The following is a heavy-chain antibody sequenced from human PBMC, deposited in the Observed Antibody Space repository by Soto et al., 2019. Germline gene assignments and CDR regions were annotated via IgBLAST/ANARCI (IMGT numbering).Heavy chain of an antibody. D-gene: IGHD3-22*01. V-gene: IGHV3-30-3*01. Sequence: GGSLRLSCAASGFTFSSYAMHWVRQAPGKGLEWVAVISYDGSNKYYAESVKGRFTISRDNAKNSLYLQMNSLRAEDTAVYYCARGDDSSGYYYVYWGQGTLVTVSS. CDR3: ARGDDSSGYYYVY. CDR1: GFTFSSYA. CDR2: ISYDGSNK. J-gene: IGHJ4*02.